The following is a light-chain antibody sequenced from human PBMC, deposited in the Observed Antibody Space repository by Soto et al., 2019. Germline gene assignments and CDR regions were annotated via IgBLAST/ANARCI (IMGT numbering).Light chain of an antibody. CDR3: QQYGSSPSIT. J-gene: IGKJ5*01. CDR2: GAS. V-gene: IGKV3-20*01. Sequence: ESVLTQSPGTLSLSPGERATLSCRASQSVSSSYLAWYQQKPGQAPRLLIYGASSRATGIPDRFSGSGSGKDFTLTISRLEPEDFAVYYCQQYGSSPSITFGQGTRLEIK. CDR1: QSVSSSY.